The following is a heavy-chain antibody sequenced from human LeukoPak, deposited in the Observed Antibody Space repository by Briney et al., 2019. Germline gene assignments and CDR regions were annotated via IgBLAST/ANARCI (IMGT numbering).Heavy chain of an antibody. CDR3: ARGHSGYHNT. D-gene: IGHD5-12*01. V-gene: IGHV3-66*01. CDR1: EFSVGSNY. J-gene: IGHJ4*02. Sequence: PGGSLRLSCAASEFSVGSNYMTWVRQAPGKGLEWVSLIYSGGSTYYADSVKGRFTISSATSNHTLYLQMNSLPAEATAVYYCARGHSGYHNTGGQGTLVTVSS. CDR2: IYSGGST.